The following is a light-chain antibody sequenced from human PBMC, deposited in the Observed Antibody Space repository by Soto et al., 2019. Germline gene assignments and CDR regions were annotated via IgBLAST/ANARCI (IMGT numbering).Light chain of an antibody. J-gene: IGLJ3*02. Sequence: QSVLTQPPSASGTPGQRVTIACSGSSSNIGTNSANWYQQLPGTAPKLLIHTNNQRPSGVADRFSGSRSGTSASLAISGLQYEDEADYHCAAWDDSLKGWVFGGGTKLTV. CDR1: SSNIGTNS. V-gene: IGLV1-44*01. CDR3: AAWDDSLKGWV. CDR2: TNN.